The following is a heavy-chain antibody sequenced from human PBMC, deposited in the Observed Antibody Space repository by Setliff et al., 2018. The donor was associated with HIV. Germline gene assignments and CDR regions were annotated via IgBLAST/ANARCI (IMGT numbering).Heavy chain of an antibody. V-gene: IGHV4-39*01. CDR1: GGSTSSSSYY. D-gene: IGHD2-2*01. J-gene: IGHJ5*01. CDR3: ARGAYRFDS. Sequence: SETLSLTCSVSGGSTSSSSYYWAWVRQPPGKGPEWIGSVYYSGSTYYNPSLKSRATISVDTSKNQFSLKVNSVTAADTAVYYCARGAYRFDSWGQGNLVTVAS. CDR2: VYYSGST.